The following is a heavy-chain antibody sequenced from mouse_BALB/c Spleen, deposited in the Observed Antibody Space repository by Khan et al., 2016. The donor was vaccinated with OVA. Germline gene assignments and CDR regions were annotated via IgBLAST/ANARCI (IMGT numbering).Heavy chain of an antibody. V-gene: IGHV3-1*02. J-gene: IGHJ2*01. CDR1: GYSITSGYS. CDR3: ARRGDGPLFDY. D-gene: IGHD2-3*01. CDR2: IHYSGST. Sequence: EVQLQESGPDLVKPSRSLSLTCTVTGYSITSGYSWHWIRQFPGNKLEWMGYIHYSGSTNYNPSPTSRISITRDTSKNQFFRQWNSVTTEDTATYYCARRGDGPLFDYWAKAPLSQSPQ.